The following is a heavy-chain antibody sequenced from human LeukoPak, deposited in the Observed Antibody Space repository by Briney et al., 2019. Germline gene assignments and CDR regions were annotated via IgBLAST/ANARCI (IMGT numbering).Heavy chain of an antibody. CDR1: GYTFTVNH. CDR2: IDPNSGGT. CDR3: AREADIVSFDL. J-gene: IGHJ2*01. D-gene: IGHD3-16*02. V-gene: IGHV1-2*02. Sequence: ASVKVSCKASGYTFTVNHVHWVRQAPGQGLEWVGWIDPNSGGTKYAQKFQDRVAMTSDTSISTAYMELSGLRSDDTAVYFCAREADIVSFDLWGRGTLVTVSS.